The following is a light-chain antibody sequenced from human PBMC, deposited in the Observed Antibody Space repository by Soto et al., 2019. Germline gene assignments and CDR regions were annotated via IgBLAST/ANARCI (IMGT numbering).Light chain of an antibody. V-gene: IGKV1-5*03. CDR2: EVS. Sequence: DILLTQSPSTLSASVGDRVTISCRASQSINKWLAWYQHKPGKAPNLLIYEVSTLHSGVPSRFSGSGSGTEFTLTISSLRPDDFATYYCQQSYSSPPTFGQGTKVEIK. CDR1: QSINKW. CDR3: QQSYSSPPT. J-gene: IGKJ1*01.